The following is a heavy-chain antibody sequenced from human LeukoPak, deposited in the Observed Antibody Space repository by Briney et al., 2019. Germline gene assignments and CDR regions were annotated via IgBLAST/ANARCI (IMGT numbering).Heavy chain of an antibody. CDR2: INPNSGGT. CDR3: ARAFLRYSGSYTPFDY. D-gene: IGHD1-26*01. CDR1: GYTFTGYY. Sequence: ASVKVSCKASGYTFTGYYMHWVRQAPGQGLEWMGWINPNSGGTNYAQKFQGRVTMTRDTSISTAYMELSRLRSDDTAVYYCARAFLRYSGSYTPFDYWGQGTLVTVSS. V-gene: IGHV1-2*02. J-gene: IGHJ4*02.